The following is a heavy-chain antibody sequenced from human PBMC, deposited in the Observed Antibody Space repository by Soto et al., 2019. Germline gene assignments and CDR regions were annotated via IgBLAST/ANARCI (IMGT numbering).Heavy chain of an antibody. CDR2: IYYSGST. D-gene: IGHD6-19*01. V-gene: IGHV4-39*01. J-gene: IGHJ5*02. CDR1: GGSISSSSYY. CDR3: ASHPQAHSSGWYYRARFDP. Sequence: QLQLQESGPGLVKPSETLSLTCTVSGGSISSSSYYWGWIRQPPGKGLEWIGSIYYSGSTYYNPSLESRVPISVDPPKNQFSLTLSSVTAADTAVYYCASHPQAHSSGWYYRARFDPWGQGTLVTVSS.